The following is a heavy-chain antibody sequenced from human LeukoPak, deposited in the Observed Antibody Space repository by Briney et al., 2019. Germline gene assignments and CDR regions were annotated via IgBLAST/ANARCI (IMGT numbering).Heavy chain of an antibody. CDR1: GGSISSSSYY. V-gene: IGHV4-39*07. Sequence: SETLSLTCTVSGGSISSSSYYWGWIRQPPGKGLEWIGSIYYSGSTYYNPSLKSRVTISVDTSKNQFSLKLSSVTAADTAVYYCARDLLPYDSSGYSRDAFDIWGQGTMVTVSS. CDR2: IYYSGST. D-gene: IGHD3-22*01. CDR3: ARDLLPYDSSGYSRDAFDI. J-gene: IGHJ3*02.